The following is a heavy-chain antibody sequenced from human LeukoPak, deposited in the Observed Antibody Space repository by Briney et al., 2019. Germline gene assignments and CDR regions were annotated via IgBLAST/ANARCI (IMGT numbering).Heavy chain of an antibody. V-gene: IGHV1-2*06. J-gene: IGHJ4*02. CDR1: GYTFTGYY. CDR2: INPNSGGT. Sequence: ASVKVSCKASGYTFTGYYMHWVRQAPGQGLEWMGRINPNSGGTNYAQKFQGRVTMTRDTSISTAYMELSRPRSDDTAVYYCARLSIVVVVAATSEDYWGQGTLVTVSS. CDR3: ARLSIVVVVAATSEDY. D-gene: IGHD2-15*01.